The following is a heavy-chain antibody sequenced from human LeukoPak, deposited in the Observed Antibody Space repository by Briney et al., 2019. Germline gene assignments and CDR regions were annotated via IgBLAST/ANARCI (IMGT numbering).Heavy chain of an antibody. CDR1: GFTVTGNY. J-gene: IGHJ2*01. Sequence: GGSLRLSCAASGFTVTGNYMSWIRQAPGKGLEWVSVLYSGGSTYYGDSVKGRFTVSRHNSKNTLYLQMDSLTVEDTAVYYCARAPTSYWYFDLWGRGTLVTVFS. V-gene: IGHV3-53*01. CDR3: ARAPTSYWYFDL. CDR2: LYSGGST.